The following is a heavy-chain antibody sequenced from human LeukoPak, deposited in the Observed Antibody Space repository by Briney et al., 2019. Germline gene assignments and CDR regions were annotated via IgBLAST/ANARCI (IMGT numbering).Heavy chain of an antibody. D-gene: IGHD6-25*01. CDR2: ISWNSGSI. CDR1: GFTFYDYA. CDR3: AKDGFRWAADAWFDP. Sequence: GGSLRLSCAASGFTFYDYAMHWVRQAPGKGLEWVSGISWNSGSIGYADSVKGRFTISRDNAKNSLYLQMNSLRAEDTALYYCAKDGFRWAADAWFDPWGQGTLVTVSS. V-gene: IGHV3-9*01. J-gene: IGHJ5*02.